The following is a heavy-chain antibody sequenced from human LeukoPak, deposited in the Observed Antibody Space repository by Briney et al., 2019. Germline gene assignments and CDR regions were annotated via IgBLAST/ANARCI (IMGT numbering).Heavy chain of an antibody. CDR1: GFNFNNYW. D-gene: IGHD6-13*01. J-gene: IGHJ5*02. V-gene: IGHV3-7*03. CDR2: IKQDGSEK. CDR3: AKVAIPAATRGAWFDP. Sequence: HPGGSLRLSCAASGFNFNNYWMTWVRQAPGKGLEWVANIKQDGSEKYYVDSVKGRFTISRDNAKNSLYLQMNSLRAEDTAIYYCAKVAIPAATRGAWFDPWGQGTLVIVSS.